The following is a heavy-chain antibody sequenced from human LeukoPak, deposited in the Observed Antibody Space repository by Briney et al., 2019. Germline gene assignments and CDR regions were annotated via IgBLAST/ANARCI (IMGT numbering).Heavy chain of an antibody. CDR2: INQSGAT. Sequence: KPSETLSLTCAVYGGSFSGYYWSWIRQSPGKGLEWLGEINQSGATNYNPSLRGRATIAVDPSKNQFSLRLGSLTAADTAIYYCARERAVADYYYYMDVWGKGTTVIVSS. J-gene: IGHJ6*03. D-gene: IGHD6-19*01. CDR3: ARERAVADYYYYMDV. CDR1: GGSFSGYY. V-gene: IGHV4-34*01.